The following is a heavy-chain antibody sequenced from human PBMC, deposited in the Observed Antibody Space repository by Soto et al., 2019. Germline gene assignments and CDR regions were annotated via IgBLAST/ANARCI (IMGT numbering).Heavy chain of an antibody. Sequence: SVKVSCKASGGTFSSYAISWVRQAPGQGLEWMGGIIPIFGTANYAQKFQGRVTITADESTSTAYMELSSLRSEDTAVYYCARGGEQYPYSSSSPWFDPWGQGTLVTVSS. CDR1: GGTFSSYA. J-gene: IGHJ5*02. D-gene: IGHD6-6*01. CDR2: IIPIFGTA. V-gene: IGHV1-69*13. CDR3: ARGGEQYPYSSSSPWFDP.